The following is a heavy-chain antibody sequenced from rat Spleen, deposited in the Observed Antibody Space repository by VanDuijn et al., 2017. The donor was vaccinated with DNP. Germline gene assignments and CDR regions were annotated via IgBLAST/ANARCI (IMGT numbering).Heavy chain of an antibody. CDR1: GFSFSDYY. J-gene: IGHJ2*01. D-gene: IGHD1-11*01. CDR2: IGYDGGYI. V-gene: IGHV5-22*01. CDR3: ARAVNYGGSPYWFDY. Sequence: EVQLVESGGGLVQPGRSLKLSCAASGFSFSDYYMAWVRQAPTKGLEWVAYIGYDGGYINYGDSVKGRFTISRDNAKSTLYLQMNSLKSEDTATYYGARAVNYGGSPYWFDYWGQGVMVTVSS.